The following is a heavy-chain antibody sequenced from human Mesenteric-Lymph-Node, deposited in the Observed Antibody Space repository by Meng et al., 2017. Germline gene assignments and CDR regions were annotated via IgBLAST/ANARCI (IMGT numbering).Heavy chain of an antibody. Sequence: QGQLRESGPGLVKPSGTLSLTCAVSGGSISSGDWWSWVRQPPGKGLEWIGEIHHTGSTNYNPSFKSRVTILVDKSENLFSLRLTSVTAADTAVYYCASAGYYCLDYWGQGSLVTVSS. V-gene: IGHV4-4*02. D-gene: IGHD2/OR15-2a*01. CDR3: ASAGYYCLDY. CDR1: GGSISSGDW. J-gene: IGHJ4*02. CDR2: IHHTGST.